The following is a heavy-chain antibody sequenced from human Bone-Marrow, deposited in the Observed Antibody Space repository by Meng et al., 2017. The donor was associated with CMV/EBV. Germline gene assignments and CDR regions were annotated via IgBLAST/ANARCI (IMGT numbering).Heavy chain of an antibody. CDR1: GGSISSSSYY. CDR2: IYYSGST. V-gene: IGHV4-39*07. D-gene: IGHD3-16*01. CDR3: ARVWGGDNWFDP. Sequence: GSLRLSCTVSGGSISSSSYYWGWIRQPPGKGLEWIGSIYYSGSTYYNPSLKSRVTISVDTSKNQFSLKLSSVTAADTAVYYCARVWGGDNWFDPWGQGILVTVSS. J-gene: IGHJ5*02.